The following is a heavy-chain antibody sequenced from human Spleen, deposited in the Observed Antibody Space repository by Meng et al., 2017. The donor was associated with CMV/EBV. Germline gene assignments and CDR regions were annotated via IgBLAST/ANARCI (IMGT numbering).Heavy chain of an antibody. J-gene: IGHJ6*02. Sequence: GGSLRLSCTASGFIFRSYWLSWVRQAPGKGLEWVANIKQTGSEKYYVDSVRGRFTISRDNAKSSLYLQMNSLRAEDTAVYYCGRDMNVWGQGTTVTVSS. CDR1: GFIFRSYW. CDR3: GRDMNV. CDR2: IKQTGSEK. V-gene: IGHV3-7*01.